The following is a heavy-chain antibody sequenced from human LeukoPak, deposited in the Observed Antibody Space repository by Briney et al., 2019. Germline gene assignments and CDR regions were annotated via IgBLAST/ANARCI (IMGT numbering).Heavy chain of an antibody. J-gene: IGHJ5*02. CDR1: GYSFTSYW. CDR2: IYPGDSDT. CDR3: ARLNYYDSSGYPNWFDP. D-gene: IGHD3-22*01. V-gene: IGHV5-51*01. Sequence: GESLKISCKGSGYSFTSYWIGWVRQMPGKGLEWVGIIYPGDSDTRYSPSFQGQVTISADKSISTAYLQWSSLKASDTAMYYCARLNYYDSSGYPNWFDPWGQGTLVTVSS.